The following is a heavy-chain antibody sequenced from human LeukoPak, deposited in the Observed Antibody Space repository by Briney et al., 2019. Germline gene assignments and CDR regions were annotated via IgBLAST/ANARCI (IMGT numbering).Heavy chain of an antibody. CDR2: FDPEDGET. CDR3: ATDGWAYGSGSYDY. J-gene: IGHJ4*02. D-gene: IGHD3-10*01. CDR1: GGTFSSYA. V-gene: IGHV1-24*01. Sequence: GASVKVSCKASGGTFSSYAISWVRQAPGQGLEWMGGFDPEDGETIYAQKFQGRVTMTEDTSTDTAYMELSSLRSEDTAVYYCATDGWAYGSGSYDYWGQGTLVTVSS.